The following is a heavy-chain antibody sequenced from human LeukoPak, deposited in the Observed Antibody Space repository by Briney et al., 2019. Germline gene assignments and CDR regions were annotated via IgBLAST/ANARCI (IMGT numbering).Heavy chain of an antibody. J-gene: IGHJ4*02. CDR3: ARDVSGYFDY. CDR1: GGSISSYY. V-gene: IGHV4-59*01. CDR2: IYYSGST. D-gene: IGHD3-10*01. Sequence: PSETLSLTCTVSGGSISSYYWSWIRQPPGKGLEWIGYIYYSGSTNYNPSLKSRVTISVDTSKNQFSLKLSSVTAADTAVYYCARDVSGYFDYWGQGTLVTVSS.